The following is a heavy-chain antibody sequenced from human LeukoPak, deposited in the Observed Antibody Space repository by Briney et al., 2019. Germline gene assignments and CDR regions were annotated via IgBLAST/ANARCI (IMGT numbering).Heavy chain of an antibody. D-gene: IGHD6-13*01. CDR2: IYSGGST. V-gene: IGHV3-66*01. Sequence: PGGSLRLSCAASGXTVSSNYMSWVRQAPGKGLEWVSVIYSGGSTYYADSVKGRFTISRDKSKNTLYLQMNSLRAEDTAVYYCARARRIAAAGTPDDAFDIWGQGTMVTVSS. CDR3: ARARRIAAAGTPDDAFDI. J-gene: IGHJ3*02. CDR1: GXTVSSNY.